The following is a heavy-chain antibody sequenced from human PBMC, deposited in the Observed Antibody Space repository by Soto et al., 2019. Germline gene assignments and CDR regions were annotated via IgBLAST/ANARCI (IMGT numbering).Heavy chain of an antibody. D-gene: IGHD3-9*01. CDR3: TTDRGGYYDILTGYYDFSWFDP. Sequence: GGSLRLSCAASGFTFSNAWMNWVRQAPGKGLEWVGRIKSKTDGGTTDYAAPVKGRFTISRDDSKNTLYLQMNSLKTEDTAVYYCTTDRGGYYDILTGYYDFSWFDPWGQGTLVTVSS. J-gene: IGHJ5*02. V-gene: IGHV3-15*07. CDR2: IKSKTDGGTT. CDR1: GFTFSNAW.